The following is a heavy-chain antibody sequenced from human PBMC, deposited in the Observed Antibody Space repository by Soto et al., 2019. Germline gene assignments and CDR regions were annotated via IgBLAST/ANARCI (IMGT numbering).Heavy chain of an antibody. CDR3: TRHPTQIEYSSSSWVDY. J-gene: IGHJ4*02. V-gene: IGHV3-73*01. CDR2: IRSKANSYAT. D-gene: IGHD6-6*01. Sequence: EVQLVESGGGLVQPGGSLKLSCAASGFTFSGSAMHWVRQASGKGLEWVGRIRSKANSYATAYAASVKGRFTISRDDSKNTAYLQMNSLKTEDTAVYYCTRHPTQIEYSSSSWVDYWGQGTLVTVS. CDR1: GFTFSGSA.